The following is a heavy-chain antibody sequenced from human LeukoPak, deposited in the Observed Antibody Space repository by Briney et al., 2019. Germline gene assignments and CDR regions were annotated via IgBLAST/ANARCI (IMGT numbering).Heavy chain of an antibody. V-gene: IGHV4-39*01. CDR3: ARLVLGIMSAFDI. D-gene: IGHD3-16*01. CDR1: GGSISSGDYY. Sequence: PSETLSLTCTVSGGSISSGDYYWGWIRQPPGKGLEWIGSIFYSGSTDHNPSLRSRVTISVDTSKNQFSLKLSSVTAADTAVYYCARLVLGIMSAFDIWGQGTVVTVSS. CDR2: IFYSGST. J-gene: IGHJ3*02.